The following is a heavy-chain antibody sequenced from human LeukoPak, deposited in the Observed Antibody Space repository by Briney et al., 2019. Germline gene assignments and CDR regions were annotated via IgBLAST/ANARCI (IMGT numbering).Heavy chain of an antibody. CDR2: ISGSGGNT. CDR1: GFTFSSYA. J-gene: IGHJ4*02. CDR3: AKDVDSRLLPYYFDY. V-gene: IGHV3-23*01. D-gene: IGHD2-15*01. Sequence: QTGGSLRLSCAASGFTFSSYAMSWVRQAPGKGLEWVSAISGSGGNTYYADSVKGRFTISTDNSKNTLYLQMNSLRAEGTAVYYCAKDVDSRLLPYYFDYWGQGTLVTVSS.